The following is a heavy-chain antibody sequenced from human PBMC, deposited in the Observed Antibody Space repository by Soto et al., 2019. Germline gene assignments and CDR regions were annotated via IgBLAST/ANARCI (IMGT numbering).Heavy chain of an antibody. Sequence: QVQLQESGPGLVKPSQTLSLTCTVSGGSISSGGYYWSWIRQHPGKGLEWIGYIYYSGSTYYNPSLKSRVTIAVATSKNQFSLKLSSVTAADTAVYYCAGLQRRLLMAQHWGQGTLVTVSS. CDR3: AGLQRRLLMAQH. V-gene: IGHV4-31*03. J-gene: IGHJ1*01. CDR2: IYYSGST. D-gene: IGHD3-22*01. CDR1: GGSISSGGYY.